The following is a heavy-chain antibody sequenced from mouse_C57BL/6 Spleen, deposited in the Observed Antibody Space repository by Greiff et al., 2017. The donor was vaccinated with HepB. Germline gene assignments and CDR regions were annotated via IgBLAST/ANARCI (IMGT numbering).Heavy chain of an antibody. CDR1: GFTFSDYG. D-gene: IGHD3-2*02. CDR2: ISSGSSTI. CDR3: ASAAQYYAMDY. J-gene: IGHJ4*01. V-gene: IGHV5-17*01. Sequence: EVNLVESGGGLVKPGGSLKLSCAASGFTFSDYGMHWVRQAPEKGLEWVAYISSGSSTIYYADTVKGRFTISRDNAKNTLFLQLTSLRSEDTAMYYCASAAQYYAMDYWGQGTSVTVSS.